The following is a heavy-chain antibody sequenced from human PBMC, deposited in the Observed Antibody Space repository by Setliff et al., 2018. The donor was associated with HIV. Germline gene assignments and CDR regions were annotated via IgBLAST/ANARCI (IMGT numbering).Heavy chain of an antibody. CDR2: FHYSGST. J-gene: IGHJ4*02. CDR1: GGSISSSSYY. V-gene: IGHV4-39*07. CDR3: ARGCWRGSGCSK. Sequence: SETLSLTCNVSGGSISSSSYYWGWIRQPPGKGLEWIGSFHYSGSTNYNPSLKSRVTISVDTSKNQFSLKLSSVTAADTAVYYCARGCWRGSGCSKWGQGTLVTVSS. D-gene: IGHD6-19*01.